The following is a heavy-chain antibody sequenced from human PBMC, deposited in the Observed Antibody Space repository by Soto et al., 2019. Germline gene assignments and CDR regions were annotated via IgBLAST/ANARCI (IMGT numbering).Heavy chain of an antibody. D-gene: IGHD3-22*01. V-gene: IGHV3-23*01. J-gene: IGHJ5*02. CDR3: AKDQASSGYYSWFDP. CDR1: GFTFSSYA. Sequence: EVQLLESGGGLVQPGGSLRLSCAASGFTFSSYAMSWVRQAPGKGLEWVSAISGSGGSKYYADSVKGRFTISRDNSKNTLYLQMNSLRAEDTAVYYCAKDQASSGYYSWFDPWGQGTLVTVSS. CDR2: ISGSGGSK.